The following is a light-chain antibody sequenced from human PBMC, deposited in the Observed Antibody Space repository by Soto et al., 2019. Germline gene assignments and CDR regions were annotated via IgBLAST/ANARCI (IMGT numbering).Light chain of an antibody. CDR3: QQYNSYWPT. V-gene: IGKV1-5*01. J-gene: IGKJ1*01. Sequence: DIQMTQSPSTLSASVGDRVTITCRASQSIRSWLAWYQQKPGKAPKLLIYDASSLESGVPSRFSGSGSGTEFTLTISSLQSDDFATYYCQQYNSYWPTFGPGTKVDIK. CDR1: QSIRSW. CDR2: DAS.